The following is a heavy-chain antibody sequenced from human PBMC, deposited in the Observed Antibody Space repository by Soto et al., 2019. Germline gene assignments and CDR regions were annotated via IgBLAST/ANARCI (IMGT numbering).Heavy chain of an antibody. Sequence: EVQLLESGGGLVQPGGSLRLSCAASGFTFSSYAMSWVRQAPGKGLEWVSAISGSGGSTYYADSVKGRFTIARDTSKKALYLQMNSLRAEDTAVYYCAKDVEEERLLEWDKPALDACDIWGQGTMVTVSS. V-gene: IGHV3-23*01. CDR2: ISGSGGST. D-gene: IGHD3-3*01. CDR1: GFTFSSYA. J-gene: IGHJ3*02. CDR3: AKDVEEERLLEWDKPALDACDI.